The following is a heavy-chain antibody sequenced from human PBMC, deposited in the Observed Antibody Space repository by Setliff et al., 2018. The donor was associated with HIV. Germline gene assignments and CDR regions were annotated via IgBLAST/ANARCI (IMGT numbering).Heavy chain of an antibody. V-gene: IGHV4-59*08. J-gene: IGHJ4*02. Sequence: TSETLSLTCAVSGGSITNKYWSWIRQPPGKGLEWLGYVSSSGTTNYNPSLRSRVTISVDTSKAQFSLNLSSVTAADTAKYYCAGHFYYSGSGIWAGLDSWGQGTLVTVSS. D-gene: IGHD3-10*01. CDR2: VSSSGTT. CDR1: GGSITNKY. CDR3: AGHFYYSGSGIWAGLDS.